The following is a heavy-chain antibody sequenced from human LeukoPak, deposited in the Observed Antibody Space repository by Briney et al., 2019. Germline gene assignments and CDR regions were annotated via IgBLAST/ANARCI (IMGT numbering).Heavy chain of an antibody. CDR1: GYSFTSHG. D-gene: IGHD5-18*01. CDR3: GRSGYRYSYDFDYYMDV. J-gene: IGHJ6*03. CDR2: ITVYNGNT. Sequence: GASVKVSCKASGYSFTSHGISWVRQAPGQGLEWMGRITVYNGNTNYAERVHGRVTMTTDTSTSTAYMELRSLRSDDAAVYYCGRSGYRYSYDFDYYMDVWGQGTTITVSS. V-gene: IGHV1-18*04.